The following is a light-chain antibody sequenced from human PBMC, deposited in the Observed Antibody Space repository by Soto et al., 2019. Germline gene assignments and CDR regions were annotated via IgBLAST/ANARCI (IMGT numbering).Light chain of an antibody. V-gene: IGKV3-20*01. CDR3: QQYGSSPPWT. J-gene: IGKJ1*01. CDR2: GAS. CDR1: QSVSSSY. Sequence: EIVLTQSPGTLSLSPGDRATLSCRASQSVSSSYLACYQQKAGQAPMLLIYGASSSATGIPDRFSGSGAWTEVTPTISRLEPEDCAVYYCQQYGSSPPWTFGQGTKVEIK.